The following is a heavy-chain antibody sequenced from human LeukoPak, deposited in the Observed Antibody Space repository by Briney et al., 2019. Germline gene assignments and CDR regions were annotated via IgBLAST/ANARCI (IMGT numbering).Heavy chain of an antibody. J-gene: IGHJ4*02. V-gene: IGHV3-9*01. CDR1: GFTFDDYA. CDR2: ISWNSGSI. CDR3: ARDVSLHFYYFDY. D-gene: IGHD2/OR15-2a*01. Sequence: PGRSLRLSCAASGFTFDDYAMHWVRQAPGKGLEWVSGISWNSGSIGYADSVKGRFTISRDNSKNTLYLQMNSLRAEDTAVYYCARDVSLHFYYFDYWGQGTLVTVSS.